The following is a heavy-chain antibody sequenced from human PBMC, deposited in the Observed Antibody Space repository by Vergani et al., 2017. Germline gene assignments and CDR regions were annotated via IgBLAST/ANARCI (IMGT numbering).Heavy chain of an antibody. Sequence: QVTLRESGPALVKPTQTLTLTCTFSGFSLSTSGMCVSWIRQPPGKALEWLARIDWDDDKYYSTSLKTRLTISKDTSKNQVVLTMTNMDPVDTATYYCARIAGDRITGTTVGWFDPWGQGTLVTVSS. D-gene: IGHD1-7*01. V-gene: IGHV2-70*15. J-gene: IGHJ5*02. CDR2: IDWDDDK. CDR3: ARIAGDRITGTTVGWFDP. CDR1: GFSLSTSGMC.